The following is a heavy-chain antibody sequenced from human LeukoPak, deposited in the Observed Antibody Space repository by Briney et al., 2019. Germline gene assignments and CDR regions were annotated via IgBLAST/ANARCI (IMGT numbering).Heavy chain of an antibody. CDR1: GFTLSSYA. D-gene: IGHD2-15*01. CDR3: ATVATLDH. J-gene: IGHJ4*02. CDR2: ISGNAGST. V-gene: IGHV3-23*01. Sequence: GGSLRLSCAASGFTLSSYAMSWVRQAPGKGLEWVSLISGNAGSTYYADSVKGRFTISRDITKNTLYLQMSSLRAEDTAVYYCATVATLDHWGQGTQVTVSS.